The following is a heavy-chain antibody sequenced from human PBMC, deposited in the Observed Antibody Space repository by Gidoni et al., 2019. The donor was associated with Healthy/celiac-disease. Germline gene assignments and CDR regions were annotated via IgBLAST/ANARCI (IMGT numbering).Heavy chain of an antibody. CDR1: GFTFSSYA. Sequence: QVQLVASGGGVVQPGRSLRLSCAASGFTFSSYAMHWVRQAPGKGPEWVAVISYDGSNKYYADSVKGRFTISRDNSKNTLYLQMNSLRAEDTAVYYCAREVMYYYDSSGYYYGGMDVWGQGTTVTVSS. V-gene: IGHV3-30-3*01. CDR3: AREVMYYYDSSGYYYGGMDV. D-gene: IGHD3-22*01. CDR2: ISYDGSNK. J-gene: IGHJ6*02.